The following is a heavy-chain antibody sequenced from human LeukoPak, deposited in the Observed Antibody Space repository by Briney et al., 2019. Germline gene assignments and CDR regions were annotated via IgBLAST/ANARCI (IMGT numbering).Heavy chain of an antibody. V-gene: IGHV4-4*09. J-gene: IGHJ5*02. CDR1: GGSISSYY. Sequence: SETLSLTCTVSGGSISSYYWSWIRQPPGKGLEWIGYICTSGGTNYNPSLKRRVTISVDTSRNHYSLELSSVTAADTAVNYCARSSRAPDSGGYHNWFDPWGQGTLVTVSS. CDR3: ARSSRAPDSGGYHNWFDP. D-gene: IGHD3-22*01. CDR2: ICTSGGT.